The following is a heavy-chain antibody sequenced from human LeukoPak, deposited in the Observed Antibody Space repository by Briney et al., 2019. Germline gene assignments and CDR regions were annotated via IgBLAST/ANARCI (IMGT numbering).Heavy chain of an antibody. CDR3: ATSMAVAGGY. V-gene: IGHV3-74*01. CDR2: ISSDGSST. Sequence: GGSLRLSCAASGFTFSSYWMHWVRHAPGKGLVWVSRISSDGSSTNYADSVKGRFTISRDNAKNTLYLQMNSLRAEDTAVYYCATSMAVAGGYWGQGTLVTVSS. D-gene: IGHD6-19*01. CDR1: GFTFSSYW. J-gene: IGHJ4*02.